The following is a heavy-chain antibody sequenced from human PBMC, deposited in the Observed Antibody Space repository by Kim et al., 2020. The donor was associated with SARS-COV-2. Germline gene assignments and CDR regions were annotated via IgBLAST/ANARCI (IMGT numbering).Heavy chain of an antibody. Sequence: ASVKVSCKASGYTFTGYYIQWVRQAPGQGLEWMGRINPNTGGPNYAQKVRNRVTMTWDTSMSTAYMDLSSLRSDDTAVYYCAKTGDDTGAIWFDPWVHGT. V-gene: IGHV1-2*06. CDR1: GYTFTGYY. D-gene: IGHD7-27*01. CDR3: AKTGDDTGAIWFDP. J-gene: IGHJ5*02. CDR2: INPNTGGP.